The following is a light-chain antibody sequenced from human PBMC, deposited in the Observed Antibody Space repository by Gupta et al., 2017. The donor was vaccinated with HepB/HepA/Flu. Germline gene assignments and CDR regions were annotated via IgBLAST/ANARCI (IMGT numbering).Light chain of an antibody. Sequence: DIVLTQSPATLSLSPGERATLSCRASQSVSSYLDWYQQKPGQAPRLLIYDASNRATGITAMFSGSGCGTDCTLTISSREPEDFAVYYCQQQNNWPPGITFGRGTXVEIK. CDR1: QSVSSY. CDR3: QQQNNWPPGIT. J-gene: IGKJ4*01. CDR2: DAS. V-gene: IGKV3-11*01.